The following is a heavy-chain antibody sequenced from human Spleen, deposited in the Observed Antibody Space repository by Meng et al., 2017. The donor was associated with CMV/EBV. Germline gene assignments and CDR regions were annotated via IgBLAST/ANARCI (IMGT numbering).Heavy chain of an antibody. CDR2: IIHGGSP. J-gene: IGHJ4*02. CDR1: GGSLSVAY. V-gene: IGHV4-34*12. D-gene: IGHD2-8*02. CDR3: ARRPTGIDY. Sequence: QGQLQQWGAGLLKPSETLSLTCAVNGGSLSVAYWNWIRQPPGKGLEWIGEIIHGGSPSYNPSLKSRVTISIDTSKNQLSLMLSSVTAADTAVYYCARRPTGIDYWGQGTLVTVSS.